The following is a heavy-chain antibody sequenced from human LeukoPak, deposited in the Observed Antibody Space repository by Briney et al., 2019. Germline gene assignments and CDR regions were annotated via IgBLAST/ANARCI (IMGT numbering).Heavy chain of an antibody. Sequence: SVNVSCKASGGTFSIYAISWVRQAPGQGLEWMGGIIPIFGTANYAQKFQGRVTITADESTSTAYMELSSLRSEDTAVYYCARDPASVDCSGGSCYPIHYWYFDLWGRGTLVTVSS. CDR3: ARDPASVDCSGGSCYPIHYWYFDL. V-gene: IGHV1-69*13. D-gene: IGHD2-15*01. J-gene: IGHJ2*01. CDR1: GGTFSIYA. CDR2: IIPIFGTA.